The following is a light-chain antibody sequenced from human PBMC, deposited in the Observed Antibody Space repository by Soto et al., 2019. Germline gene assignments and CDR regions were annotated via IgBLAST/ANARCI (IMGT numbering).Light chain of an antibody. CDR1: QSVSRSY. J-gene: IGKJ4*01. V-gene: IGKV3-20*01. Sequence: EIVLTQSPGTLSLSPGERATLSCRASQSVSRSYLAWYQQKPGQAPRLLIYGASSRATGIPDRFSGSGSGTDFTLTISRLEPEEFAVYYCQQYGSSLLTFGGHTEVEI. CDR2: GAS. CDR3: QQYGSSLLT.